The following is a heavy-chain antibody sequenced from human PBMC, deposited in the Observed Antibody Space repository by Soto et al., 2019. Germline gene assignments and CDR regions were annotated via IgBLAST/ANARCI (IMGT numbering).Heavy chain of an antibody. J-gene: IGHJ4*02. CDR3: ARGGGLMHLFDY. Sequence: QVQLQESGPGLVKPSQTLSLTCTVSGGSISSGGYYWSWIRQHPGKGLEWIGYIYYSGSTYYNPSLKRRVTISVDTSKNQFSLKLSSVTAAGTAVYYCARGGGLMHLFDYWGQGTLVTVSS. CDR2: IYYSGST. V-gene: IGHV4-31*03. D-gene: IGHD3-16*01. CDR1: GGSISSGGYY.